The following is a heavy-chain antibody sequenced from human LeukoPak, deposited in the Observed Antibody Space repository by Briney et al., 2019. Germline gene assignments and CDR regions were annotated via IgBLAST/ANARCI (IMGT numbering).Heavy chain of an antibody. D-gene: IGHD2-8*02. J-gene: IGHJ4*02. V-gene: IGHV3-48*01. CDR3: ATYRQVLLPFES. CDR2: ISSSSSTI. Sequence: GGSLRLSCVASGFTFSSYGMIWVRQAPGKGLEWVSYISSSSSTIQYADSVRGRFTISRDNSKSTLSLQMNSLRAEDTAIYYCATYRQVLLPFESWGQGTLVTVSS. CDR1: GFTFSSYG.